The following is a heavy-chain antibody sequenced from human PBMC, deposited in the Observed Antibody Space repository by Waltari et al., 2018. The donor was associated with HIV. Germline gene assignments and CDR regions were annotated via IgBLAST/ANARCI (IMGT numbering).Heavy chain of an antibody. CDR1: GYNFSTYW. Sequence: EVQLVQSGAEVKKPGESLKISCTGSGYNFSTYWIAWVRQMPGKGLEWLGFILPRDSDTRYSPAFQAQVTSSADKSPKSAYLQWSSLTASDTAVYYCARNVEMATFRDALDIWGQGTMVTVS. CDR2: ILPRDSDT. V-gene: IGHV5-51*03. J-gene: IGHJ3*02. CDR3: ARNVEMATFRDALDI. D-gene: IGHD5-12*01.